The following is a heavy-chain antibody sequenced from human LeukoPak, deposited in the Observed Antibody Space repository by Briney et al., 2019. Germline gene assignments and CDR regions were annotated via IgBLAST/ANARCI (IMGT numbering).Heavy chain of an antibody. CDR1: GFTVSSKY. V-gene: IGHV3-53*01. J-gene: IGHJ6*02. Sequence: GGSLRLSCAASGFTVSSKYMSWVRQAPGKGLEWVSVIYSGGSTYYADSVKGRFTISRDNSKNTLYLQMNSLRAEDTAVYYCARVEGAAAGYGMDVWGQGTTVTVSS. CDR2: IYSGGST. D-gene: IGHD6-13*01. CDR3: ARVEGAAAGYGMDV.